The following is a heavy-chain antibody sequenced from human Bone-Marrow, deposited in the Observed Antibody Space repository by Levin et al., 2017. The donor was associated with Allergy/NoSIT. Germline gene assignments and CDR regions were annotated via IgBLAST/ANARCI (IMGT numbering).Heavy chain of an antibody. D-gene: IGHD2-2*01. Sequence: SVKVSCKASGGTFSSYAISWVRQAPGQGLEWMGGIIPIFGTANYAQKFQGRVTITADESTSTAYMELSSLRSEDTAVYYCARGLQSTSCSLWFGSDYWGQGTLVTVSS. CDR2: IIPIFGTA. CDR1: GGTFSSYA. CDR3: ARGLQSTSCSLWFGSDY. V-gene: IGHV1-69*13. J-gene: IGHJ4*02.